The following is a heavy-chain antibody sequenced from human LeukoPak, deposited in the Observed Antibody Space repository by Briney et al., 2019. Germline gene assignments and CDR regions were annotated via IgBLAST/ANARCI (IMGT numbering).Heavy chain of an antibody. V-gene: IGHV4-38-2*02. CDR3: ARDRGVAVAGPPGY. CDR1: GYSISSGYY. Sequence: SETLSLTCAVSGYSISSGYYWGWTRQPPGKGLEWVGSIFRSGSTYYNPSLKSRVTISVDTSKNQFSLKLSSVTAADTAVYYCARDRGVAVAGPPGYWGQGTLVTVSS. D-gene: IGHD6-19*01. CDR2: IFRSGST. J-gene: IGHJ4*02.